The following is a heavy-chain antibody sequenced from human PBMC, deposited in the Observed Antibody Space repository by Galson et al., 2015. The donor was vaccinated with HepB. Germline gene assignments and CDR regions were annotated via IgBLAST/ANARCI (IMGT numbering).Heavy chain of an antibody. CDR3: AYFTAAMGFDH. Sequence: PALVKPTQTLALTCTFSGFSLTTTGVGVGWIRQPPGKALEWLAVIFWDDAKRFSPPLKTRLTITKDTSENQVVLTMANMDPVDTGTYYCAYFTAAMGFDHWGQGTLVTVSS. D-gene: IGHD2-2*01. J-gene: IGHJ4*02. CDR2: IFWDDAK. V-gene: IGHV2-5*02. CDR1: GFSLTTTGVG.